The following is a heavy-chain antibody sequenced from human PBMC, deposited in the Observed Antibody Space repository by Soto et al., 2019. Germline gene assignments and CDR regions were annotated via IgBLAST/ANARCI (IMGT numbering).Heavy chain of an antibody. D-gene: IGHD6-19*01. CDR2: ISLKSGGT. CDR3: ARPPGYISDWYDLDL. J-gene: IGHJ5*02. V-gene: IGHV1-2*02. Sequence: HCRRQTTRQGFEWMGRISLKSGGTNYAQKFEGRVTMTWDTSLNTAYMELSSLISEDTAVYYCARPPGYISDWYDLDLWGQGTLVTVYS.